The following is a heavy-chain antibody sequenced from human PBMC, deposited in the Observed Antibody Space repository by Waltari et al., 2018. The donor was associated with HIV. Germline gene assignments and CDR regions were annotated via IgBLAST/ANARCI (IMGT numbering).Heavy chain of an antibody. CDR3: VRQRTVTTFSYYYLDV. D-gene: IGHD4-4*01. J-gene: IGHJ6*03. V-gene: IGHV4-34*02. CDR1: GGSFNNYY. Sequence: QVQLQQWGAGLVKPSDTLSLTCAVSGGSFNNYYWNWIRQYPGKGLEWIGEINQSGRTNYNPSLESRVTMSVDTSKNQFSLKLTSMTAADSAVYYCVRQRTVTTFSYYYLDVWGKGTTVTVSS. CDR2: INQSGRT.